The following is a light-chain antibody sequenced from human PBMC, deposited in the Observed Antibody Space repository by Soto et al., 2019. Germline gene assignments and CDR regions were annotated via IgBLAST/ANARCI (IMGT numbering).Light chain of an antibody. CDR3: QQFYSSPRT. Sequence: DTVMTQSPDSLAVSLGERATINCRSSQSLVHKTNDKNYLAWYQQKPGQPPKVLIYWATTRESGVPDRFSGRRSRTDFPLPIPGLQTEDVAVYSCQQFYSSPRTLGQGTTVDLK. V-gene: IGKV4-1*01. CDR1: QSLVHKTNDKNY. J-gene: IGKJ1*01. CDR2: WAT.